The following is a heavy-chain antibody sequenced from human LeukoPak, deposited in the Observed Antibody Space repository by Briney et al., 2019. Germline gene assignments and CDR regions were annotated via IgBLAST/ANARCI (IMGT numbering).Heavy chain of an antibody. J-gene: IGHJ5*02. D-gene: IGHD6-6*01. V-gene: IGHV1-18*01. CDR2: ISAYNGNT. CDR1: GYTFTTYG. CDR3: ARDLIAVRPGWFDP. Sequence: ASVKVSCTASGYTFTTYGINWVRQAPGQGLEWMGWISAYNGNTKYAQKFQGRVTMTTDTSTSTADMELRSLRSDDTAVYYCARDLIAVRPGWFDPWGQGTLVTVSS.